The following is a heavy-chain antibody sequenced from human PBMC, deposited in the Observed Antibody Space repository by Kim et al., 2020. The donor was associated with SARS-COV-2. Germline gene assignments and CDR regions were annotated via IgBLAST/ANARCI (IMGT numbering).Heavy chain of an antibody. V-gene: IGHV3-30*04. CDR2: ISYDGSNK. Sequence: LSLTCAASGFTFSFFAMHWVRQTPGKGLEWLAAISYDGSNKYYADSVKGRCTTSRDNSKNMQYLQINSLRAEDTAVYYCARDQFSSSTWYFPSYYGMDVWGQGTTVTVSS. D-gene: IGHD6-13*01. J-gene: IGHJ6*02. CDR1: GFTFSFFA. CDR3: ARDQFSSSTWYFPSYYGMDV.